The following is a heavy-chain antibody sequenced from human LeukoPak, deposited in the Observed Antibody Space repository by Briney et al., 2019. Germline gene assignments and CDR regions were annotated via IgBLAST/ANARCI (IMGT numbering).Heavy chain of an antibody. J-gene: IGHJ6*02. CDR2: IYYSGST. D-gene: IGHD6-6*01. CDR1: GGSISSSSYY. V-gene: IGHV4-39*01. CDR3: ARHAYSSSSARYYGMDV. Sequence: ASETLSLTCTVSGGSISSSSYYWGWIRQPPGKGLEWIGRIYYSGSTYYNPSLKSRVTISVDTSKNQFSLKLSSVTAADTAVYYCARHAYSSSSARYYGMDVWGQGTTVTVSS.